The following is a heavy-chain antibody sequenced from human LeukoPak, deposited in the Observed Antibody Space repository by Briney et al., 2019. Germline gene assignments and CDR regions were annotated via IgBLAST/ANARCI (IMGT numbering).Heavy chain of an antibody. CDR3: ARELNYQAAYGSGSHRAFDI. Sequence: GASVKVSCKVSGYTLTELSMHWVRQAPGKGLEWMGGFDPEDGETIYAQKFQGRVTMTEDTSTDTAYMELSSLRSEDTAVYYCARELNYQAAYGSGSHRAFDIWGQGTMVTVSS. CDR1: GYTLTELS. V-gene: IGHV1-24*01. CDR2: FDPEDGET. D-gene: IGHD3-10*01. J-gene: IGHJ3*02.